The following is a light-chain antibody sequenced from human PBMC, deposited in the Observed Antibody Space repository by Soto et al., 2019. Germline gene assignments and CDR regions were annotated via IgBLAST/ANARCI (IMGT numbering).Light chain of an antibody. Sequence: EIVLTQSPGTLSLSPGERATLSCRASQSVSSSYLAWYQQKPGQAPRLLIYGASSRATGIPDRFSGSGSGKNYTLSIISRETEDFSVYYCQQYGSSPTYTFGQGTKLEIK. CDR2: GAS. V-gene: IGKV3-20*01. J-gene: IGKJ2*01. CDR3: QQYGSSPTYT. CDR1: QSVSSSY.